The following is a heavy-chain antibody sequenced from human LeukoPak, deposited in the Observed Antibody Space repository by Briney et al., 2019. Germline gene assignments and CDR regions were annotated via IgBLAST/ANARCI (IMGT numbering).Heavy chain of an antibody. CDR2: ISYDGSNK. CDR1: GFTFSSYA. D-gene: IGHD4-11*01. V-gene: IGHV3-30-3*01. J-gene: IGHJ4*02. CDR3: ARDRRRTAVTTVTPLYYFDY. Sequence: PGRSLRLSCAASGFTFSSYAMHWVRQAPGKGLEWVAVISYDGSNKYYADSVKGRFTISRDNSKNTLYLQMNSLRAEDTAVYYCARDRRRTAVTTVTPLYYFDYWGQGTLVTASS.